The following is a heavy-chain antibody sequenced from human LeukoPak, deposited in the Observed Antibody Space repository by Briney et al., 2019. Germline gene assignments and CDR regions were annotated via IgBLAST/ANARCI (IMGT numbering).Heavy chain of an antibody. CDR2: ISYSGST. V-gene: IGHV4-39*01. CDR1: GDSISSSDYY. CDR3: ARHPGRLFDY. Sequence: SETLSLTCTVSGDSISSSDYYWGWIRQPPGKGLGWIGTISYSGSTYYNPSLKSRVSISVDTSKNQFSLKLSSVTAADTAVYYCARHPGRLFDYWGQGTLVTVSS. J-gene: IGHJ4*02.